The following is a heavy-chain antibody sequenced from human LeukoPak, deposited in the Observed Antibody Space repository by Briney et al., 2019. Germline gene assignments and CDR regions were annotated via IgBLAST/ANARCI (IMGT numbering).Heavy chain of an antibody. CDR3: AKSFGYSRSWFDY. V-gene: IGHV3-23*01. CDR2: ISGNGGGT. CDR1: GFTFSSYA. J-gene: IGHJ4*02. Sequence: GGSLRLSCAASGFTFSSYAMSWARQAPGKGLEWVSGISGNGGGTYYADSVKGRFTISRDNSKNALYLQMNSLRAEDTAVYYCAKSFGYSRSWFDYWGQGTLVTVSS. D-gene: IGHD6-13*01.